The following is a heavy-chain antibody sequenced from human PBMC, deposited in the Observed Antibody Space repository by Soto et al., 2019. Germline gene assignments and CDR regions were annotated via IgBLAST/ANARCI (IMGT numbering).Heavy chain of an antibody. D-gene: IGHD2-2*01. V-gene: IGHV3-30*18. CDR2: ISYDEIDK. CDR1: GFSFTSHP. J-gene: IGHJ6*02. Sequence: GGSLRHSCAASGFSFTSHPMHLVRQTPGKGLGWVAAISYDEIDKKYASAVKGRFTVSRDNVKNTLSLQMNSLRPEDTAVYYCAKDSGYQLPDNYFYYGLDVWGQGTTVTVSS. CDR3: AKDSGYQLPDNYFYYGLDV.